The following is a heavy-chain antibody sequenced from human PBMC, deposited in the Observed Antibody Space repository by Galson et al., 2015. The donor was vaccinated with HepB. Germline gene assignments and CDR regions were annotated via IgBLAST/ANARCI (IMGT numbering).Heavy chain of an antibody. V-gene: IGHV7-4-1*02. D-gene: IGHD4-17*01. CDR2: INTNTGNP. CDR1: GYTFTSYA. CDR3: ARETTVTTPLYYYYMDV. J-gene: IGHJ6*03. Sequence: SVKVSCKASGYTFTSYAMNWVRQAPGQGLEWMGWINTNTGNPTYAQGFTGRFVFSLDTSVSTAYLQISSLKAEDTAVYYCARETTVTTPLYYYYMDVWGKGTTVTVSS.